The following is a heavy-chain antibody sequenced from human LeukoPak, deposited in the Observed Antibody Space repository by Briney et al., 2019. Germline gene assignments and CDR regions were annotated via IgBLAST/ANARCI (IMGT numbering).Heavy chain of an antibody. V-gene: IGHV3-23*01. CDR3: AKYDYGGNSGQFYGMDV. D-gene: IGHD4-23*01. J-gene: IGHJ6*02. CDR2: ISASGGST. Sequence: GGSLRLSCAASGFTFNTYAMSWVRQAPGKGLEWVSGISASGGSTYYADSVKGRFTISRDNSNNTLYLQMNSLRAEDTAVYYCAKYDYGGNSGQFYGMDVWGQGTTVTVSS. CDR1: GFTFNTYA.